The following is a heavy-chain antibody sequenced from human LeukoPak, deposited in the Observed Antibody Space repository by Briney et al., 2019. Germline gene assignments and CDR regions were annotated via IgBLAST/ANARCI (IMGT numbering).Heavy chain of an antibody. CDR1: GDSTSSDRYY. V-gene: IGHV4-39*01. Sequence: PSETLSLTCTVSGDSTSSDRYYGGWVRQPPGKGLEWIGNIYYSGSTYYNPSLKSRVTISVDTSKNQFSLKLSSVIAADTAVYYCARHTYQGWYNWNSHDAFDIWGQGTMVTVSS. J-gene: IGHJ3*02. CDR3: ARHTYQGWYNWNSHDAFDI. CDR2: IYYSGST. D-gene: IGHD1-7*01.